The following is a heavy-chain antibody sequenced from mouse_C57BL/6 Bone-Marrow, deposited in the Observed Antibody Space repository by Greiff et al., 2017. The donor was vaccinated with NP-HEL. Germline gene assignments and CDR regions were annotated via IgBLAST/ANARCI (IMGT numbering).Heavy chain of an antibody. D-gene: IGHD1-1*01. V-gene: IGHV1-81*01. Sequence: QVQLKESGAELARPGASVKLSCKASGYTFTSYGISWVKQRTGQGLEWIGEIYPRSGNTYYNEKFKGKATLTADKSSSTAYIELRSLTSEDSAVYFCARPYYYGSSPVYFDYWGQGTTLTVSS. J-gene: IGHJ2*01. CDR1: GYTFTSYG. CDR2: IYPRSGNT. CDR3: ARPYYYGSSPVYFDY.